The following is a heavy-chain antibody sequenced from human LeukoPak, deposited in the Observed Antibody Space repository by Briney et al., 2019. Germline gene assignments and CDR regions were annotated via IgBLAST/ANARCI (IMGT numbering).Heavy chain of an antibody. D-gene: IGHD6-13*01. V-gene: IGHV3-43*01. CDR1: GFSFRGYT. Sequence: PGGSLRLSCAASGFSFRGYTMHWVRQAPGKGLEWVSLISWNGVTTYYGDSVKGRFAISRDDSKNSLYLQMNSLKSEDSALYYCAASDGEQQLAPWGQGTLVTVSS. J-gene: IGHJ5*02. CDR2: ISWNGVTT. CDR3: AASDGEQQLAP.